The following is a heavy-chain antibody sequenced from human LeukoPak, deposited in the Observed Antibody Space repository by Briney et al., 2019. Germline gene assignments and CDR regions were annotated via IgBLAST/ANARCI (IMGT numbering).Heavy chain of an antibody. D-gene: IGHD3-10*01. V-gene: IGHV3-21*01. CDR2: ISSSSSYV. J-gene: IGHJ4*02. CDR3: ASGSIFDY. Sequence: GGSLRLSCAASGFSFSSYSMNWVRQAPGKGLEWVSSISSSSSYVYYADSVKGRFTISRDNAKNSLYLQMNSLRAEDTAVYYCASGSIFDYWGQGTLVTVSS. CDR1: GFSFSSYS.